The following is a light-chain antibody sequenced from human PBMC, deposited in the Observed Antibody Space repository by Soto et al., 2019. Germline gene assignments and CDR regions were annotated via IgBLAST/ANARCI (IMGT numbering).Light chain of an antibody. CDR1: QSVSNNY. J-gene: IGKJ5*01. V-gene: IGKV3-20*01. CDR2: GAS. CDR3: QQYGSSPPIT. Sequence: EIVLTQSPGTLSLSPGERATLSCRASQSVSNNYLAWYQQKPGQAPRLFIYGASNRVAGVPDRFGGSGSGTDFALTISRLEPEAFAVYYCQQYGSSPPITFGQGTRLEIK.